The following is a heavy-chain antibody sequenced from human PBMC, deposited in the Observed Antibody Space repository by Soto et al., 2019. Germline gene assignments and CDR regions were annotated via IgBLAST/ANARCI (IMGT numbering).Heavy chain of an antibody. V-gene: IGHV3-66*01. CDR1: GFTVSSNY. CDR3: AGDRIAVRDAFDI. J-gene: IGHJ3*02. Sequence: GGSLRLSCAASGFTVSSNYMSWVRQAPGKGLEWVSVIYSGGSTYYADSVKGRFTISRDNSKNTLYLQMNSLRAEDTAVYYCAGDRIAVRDAFDIWGQGTMVTVSS. D-gene: IGHD6-6*01. CDR2: IYSGGST.